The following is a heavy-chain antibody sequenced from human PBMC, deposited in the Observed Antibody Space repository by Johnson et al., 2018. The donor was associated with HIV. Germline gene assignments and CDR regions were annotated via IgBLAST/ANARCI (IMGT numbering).Heavy chain of an antibody. Sequence: QVQLVESGGGVVQPGRSLRLSCVASGFTFSNYGMHWVRQAPGKGLEWGALLWYDGGNKYYADSVKGRFSILRDNSENTLYLQMKSLRAEDTAVYYCAKSSGDGFYDRGRNAFDIWGQGTMVTVSS. CDR3: AKSSGDGFYDRGRNAFDI. J-gene: IGHJ3*02. V-gene: IGHV3-33*06. CDR2: LWYDGGNK. D-gene: IGHD3-22*01. CDR1: GFTFSNYG.